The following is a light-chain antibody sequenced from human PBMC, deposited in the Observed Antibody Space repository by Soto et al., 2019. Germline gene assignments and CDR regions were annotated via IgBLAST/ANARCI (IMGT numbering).Light chain of an antibody. CDR2: SNN. CDR1: SSNIGSNT. Sequence: QSVLTQPTSASGTPGQRVTISCSGSSSNIGSNTVNWYQQLPGTAPKLLIYSNNQRPSGVPDRFSGSKYGTSASLAISGLQSEDEADYYCAAWDDSLNGPVFGTGTKVTVL. CDR3: AAWDDSLNGPV. V-gene: IGLV1-44*01. J-gene: IGLJ1*01.